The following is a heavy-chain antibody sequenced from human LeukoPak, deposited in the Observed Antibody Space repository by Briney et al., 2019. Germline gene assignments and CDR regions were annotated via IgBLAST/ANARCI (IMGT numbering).Heavy chain of an antibody. CDR3: ARENDFWSGYYYYMDV. J-gene: IGHJ6*03. V-gene: IGHV3-7*01. CDR1: GFTFSSYW. D-gene: IGHD3-3*01. CDR2: IKQDGSEK. Sequence: GGSLRLSCAASGFTFSSYWMSWVRQAPGKGLEWVANIKQDGSEKYYVDSVKGRFTISRDNAKNSLYLQMNSLRAEDTAVYYCARENDFWSGYYYYMDVWGKGTTVTVSS.